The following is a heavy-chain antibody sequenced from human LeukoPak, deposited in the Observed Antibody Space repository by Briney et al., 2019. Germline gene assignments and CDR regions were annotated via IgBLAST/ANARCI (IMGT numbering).Heavy chain of an antibody. Sequence: PGGSLRLSCAASGFTFSTYALHWIRQAPGKGLEWVSALSSDGSKKYYADSVKGRFTISRDNSKISLYLQMNSLRADDTAVYFCARTSLHYFGSRSSSLDVFDIWGQGTMVTVSS. V-gene: IGHV3-30-3*01. D-gene: IGHD3-10*01. CDR3: ARTSLHYFGSRSSSLDVFDI. CDR2: LSSDGSKK. J-gene: IGHJ3*02. CDR1: GFTFSTYA.